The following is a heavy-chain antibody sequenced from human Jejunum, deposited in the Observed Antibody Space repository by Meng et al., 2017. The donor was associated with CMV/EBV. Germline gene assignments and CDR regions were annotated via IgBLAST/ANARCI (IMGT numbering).Heavy chain of an antibody. V-gene: IGHV3-23*01. D-gene: IGHD3-3*01. CDR2: ISDGGDDT. CDR3: GRFWSGYLPDY. Sequence: CVASGFTFSDYDMSWVRLAPGKGLEWVSSISDGGDDTYYAESVKGRFTISRDNSRNTLYVQMNSLRVEDTAVYYCGRFWSGYLPDYWGQGTLVTVSS. CDR1: GFTFSDYD. J-gene: IGHJ4*02.